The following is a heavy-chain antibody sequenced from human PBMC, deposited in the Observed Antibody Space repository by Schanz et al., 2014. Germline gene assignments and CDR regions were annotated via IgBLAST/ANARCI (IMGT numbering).Heavy chain of an antibody. V-gene: IGHV1-2*06. J-gene: IGHJ4*02. D-gene: IGHD1-7*01. CDR2: VNPNNGGT. CDR3: AREGGALTGTGTPKTDY. CDR1: GYTFTAYY. Sequence: QVQVVQSGAEVKKPGASVKVSCKASGYTFTAYYMHWVRQAPGQGLEWMGRVNPNNGGTNYAQKFQGRVTMTRDTSISTAYMELSGLRSDDTAVDYCAREGGALTGTGTPKTDYWGQGTLVTVSS.